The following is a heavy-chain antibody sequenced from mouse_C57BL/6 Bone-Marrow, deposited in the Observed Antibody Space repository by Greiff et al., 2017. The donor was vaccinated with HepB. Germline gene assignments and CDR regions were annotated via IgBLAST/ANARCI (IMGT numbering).Heavy chain of an antibody. J-gene: IGHJ4*01. CDR2: IWSGGST. V-gene: IGHV2-2*01. CDR1: GFSLTSYG. CDR3: ARKHGSSYDYAMDY. Sequence: VKLQQSGPGLVQPSQSLSITCTVSGFSLTSYGVHWVRQSPGKGLEWLGVIWSGGSTDYNAAFISRLSISKDNSKSQVFFKMNSLQADDTAIYYCARKHGSSYDYAMDYWGQGTSVTVSS. D-gene: IGHD1-1*01.